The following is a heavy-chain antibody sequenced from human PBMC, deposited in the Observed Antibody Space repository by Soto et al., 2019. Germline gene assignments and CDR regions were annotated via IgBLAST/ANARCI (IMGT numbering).Heavy chain of an antibody. CDR1: GDSISSTRW. J-gene: IGHJ4*02. Sequence: SETLSLTCTVSGDSISSTRWWSWIRQPPGKGLEWIGYIYYSGSTYYNPSLKSRVTISVDTSKNQFSLKLSSVTAADTAVYYCARRGDGYNPLMYRYWGQGTLVTVSS. V-gene: IGHV4-30-4*01. CDR2: IYYSGST. CDR3: ARRGDGYNPLMYRY. D-gene: IGHD5-12*01.